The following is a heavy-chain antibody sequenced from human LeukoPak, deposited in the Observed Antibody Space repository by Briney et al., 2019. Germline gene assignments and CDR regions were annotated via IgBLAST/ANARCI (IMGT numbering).Heavy chain of an antibody. Sequence: GGSLRLSCAASGFTFSSYAMSWVRQAPGKGLEWVSAISGSGGSTYYADSVKGRFTISRDNSKNTLYLQMNSLRAEDTAVYYCAEDGGYLSHAYFDYWGQGTLVTVSS. V-gene: IGHV3-23*01. D-gene: IGHD3-22*01. CDR2: ISGSGGST. CDR1: GFTFSSYA. J-gene: IGHJ4*02. CDR3: AEDGGYLSHAYFDY.